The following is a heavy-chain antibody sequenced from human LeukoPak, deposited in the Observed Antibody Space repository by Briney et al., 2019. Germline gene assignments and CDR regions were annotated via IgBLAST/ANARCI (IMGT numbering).Heavy chain of an antibody. J-gene: IGHJ2*01. Sequence: ASVKVSCKASGYTFTSYYMHWVRQAPGQGLEWMGIINPSGGSTSYAQKFQGRVTMTRDMSTSTVYMELSSLRSEDTAVYYCATGILETGPYDSRGDWYFDLWGRGTLVTASS. D-gene: IGHD3-22*01. CDR1: GYTFTSYY. V-gene: IGHV1-46*01. CDR3: ATGILETGPYDSRGDWYFDL. CDR2: INPSGGST.